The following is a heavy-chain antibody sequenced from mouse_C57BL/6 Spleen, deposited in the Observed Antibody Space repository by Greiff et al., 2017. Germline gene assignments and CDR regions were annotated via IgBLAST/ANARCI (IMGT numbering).Heavy chain of an antibody. D-gene: IGHD2-1*01. CDR2: IYPGDGDT. Sequence: VQLQESGAELVKPGASVKISCKASGYAFSSYWMNWVKQRPGKGLEWIGQIYPGDGDTNYNGKFKGKATLTADKSSSTAYMQLSSLTSEDSAVYFCARVYYGNPYYFDYGGQGTTLTVSS. V-gene: IGHV1-80*01. J-gene: IGHJ2*01. CDR1: GYAFSSYW. CDR3: ARVYYGNPYYFDY.